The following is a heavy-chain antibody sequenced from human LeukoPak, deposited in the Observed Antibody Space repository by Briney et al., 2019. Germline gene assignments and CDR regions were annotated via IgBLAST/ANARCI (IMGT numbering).Heavy chain of an antibody. V-gene: IGHV3-7*01. J-gene: IGHJ4*02. CDR1: GFTFNNYW. CDR2: IKQDGSEK. Sequence: GGSLRLSCAASGFTFNNYWMSWVRQAPGKGLEWVANIKQDGSEKYYVDSVRGRFTISRDNAKNSLYLQMNSLRAEDTAVYYCARSGPIDYWGQGTLVTVSP. CDR3: ARSGPIDY. D-gene: IGHD6-25*01.